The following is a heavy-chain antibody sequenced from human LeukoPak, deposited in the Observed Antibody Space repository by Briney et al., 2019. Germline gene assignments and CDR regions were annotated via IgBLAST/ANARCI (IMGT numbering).Heavy chain of an antibody. D-gene: IGHD3-22*01. J-gene: IGHJ6*03. CDR1: GYTFTSYG. Sequence: ASVKVSCKASGYTFTSYGISWVRQAPGQGLEWMGWISAYNGNTNYAQKLQGRVTMTTDTSTSTAYMELRSLRSDDTAVYYCARGCYYDSSGPLLNYYYMDVWGKGTTVTVSS. V-gene: IGHV1-18*01. CDR2: ISAYNGNT. CDR3: ARGCYYDSSGPLLNYYYMDV.